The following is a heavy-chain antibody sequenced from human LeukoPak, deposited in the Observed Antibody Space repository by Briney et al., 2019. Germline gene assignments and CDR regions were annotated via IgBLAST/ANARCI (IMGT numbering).Heavy chain of an antibody. D-gene: IGHD6-19*01. CDR3: ARDQWLAYYYHGMDV. J-gene: IGHJ6*02. CDR1: GFTFSSYS. CDR2: ISSSSSYI. Sequence: PGGSLRLSCAASGFTFSSYSMNWVRQAPGKGLEWVPSISSSSSYIYYADSVKGRFTISRDNAKNSLYLQMNSLRAEDTAIYYCARDQWLAYYYHGMDVWGQGTTVTVSS. V-gene: IGHV3-21*01.